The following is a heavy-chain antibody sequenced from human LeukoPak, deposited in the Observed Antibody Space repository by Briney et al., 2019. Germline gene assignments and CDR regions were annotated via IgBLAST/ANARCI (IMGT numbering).Heavy chain of an antibody. D-gene: IGHD6-6*01. Sequence: GGSLRLSCAASGFTFSSYAMTWVRQAPGKGLEWVSTITDGNTYYTKSVKGRFTISRDNSKNTLYLQMNSLRAEDTAVYYCARDSSSYYFDYWGQGTLVTVSS. V-gene: IGHV3-23*01. CDR1: GFTFSSYA. J-gene: IGHJ4*02. CDR2: ITDGNT. CDR3: ARDSSSYYFDY.